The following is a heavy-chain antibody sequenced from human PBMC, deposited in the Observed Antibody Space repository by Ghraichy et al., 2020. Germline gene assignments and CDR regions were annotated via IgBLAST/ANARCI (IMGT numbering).Heavy chain of an antibody. CDR3: AKVGDDYGDYGSFDS. D-gene: IGHD4-17*01. Sequence: GGSLRLSCAASGFTFSTYAMNWVRQAPGKGLEWVSTISGSYGSTYYADSVKGRFTISRDDSKNMVYLQMNRLRAEDTALYYSAKVGDDYGDYGSFDSWGQGTLVTVSS. CDR2: ISGSYGST. CDR1: GFTFSTYA. J-gene: IGHJ4*02. V-gene: IGHV3-23*01.